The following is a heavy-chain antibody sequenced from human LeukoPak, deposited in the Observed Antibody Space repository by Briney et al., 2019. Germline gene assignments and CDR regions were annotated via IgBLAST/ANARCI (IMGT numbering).Heavy chain of an antibody. D-gene: IGHD3-3*01. J-gene: IGHJ4*02. CDR2: IYTSGST. CDR1: GGSISSYY. V-gene: IGHV4-4*07. Sequence: SETLSLTCTVSGGSISSYYWSWIRQPAGKGLEWIGRIYTSGSTNYNPSLKSRVTMSVDTSKNQFSLKLSSVTAADTAVYYCXXXXXXXXXXXXKGFELDYWGQGTLVTVSS. CDR3: XXXXXXXXXXXXKGFELDY.